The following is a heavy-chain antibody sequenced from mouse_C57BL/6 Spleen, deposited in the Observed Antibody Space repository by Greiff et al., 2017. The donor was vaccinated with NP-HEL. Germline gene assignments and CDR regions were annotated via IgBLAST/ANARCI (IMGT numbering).Heavy chain of an antibody. CDR2: IDPENGDT. D-gene: IGHD1-1*01. Sequence: EVQLQQSGAELVRPGASVKLSCTASGFNIKDDYMHWVKQRPEQGLEWIGWIDPENGDTEYASKFQGKATITADTSSNTAYLQLSSLTSEDTAVYYCTQYGLDYWGQGTTLTVSS. CDR1: GFNIKDDY. J-gene: IGHJ2*01. CDR3: TQYGLDY. V-gene: IGHV14-4*01.